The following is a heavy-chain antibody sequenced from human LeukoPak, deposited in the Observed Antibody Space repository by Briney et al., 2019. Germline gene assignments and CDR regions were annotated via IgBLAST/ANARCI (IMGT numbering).Heavy chain of an antibody. CDR2: FIPILGIA. CDR1: GGTFSSYA. J-gene: IGHJ4*02. CDR3: ARGRDGYPYYFDY. Sequence: SVKVSCKASGGTFSSYAISWVRQAPGQGLEWMGRFIPILGIANYAQKFQGRVTITADKSTSTAYMELSSLRSEDTAVYYCARGRDGYPYYFDYWGQGTLVTVSS. V-gene: IGHV1-69*04. D-gene: IGHD5-24*01.